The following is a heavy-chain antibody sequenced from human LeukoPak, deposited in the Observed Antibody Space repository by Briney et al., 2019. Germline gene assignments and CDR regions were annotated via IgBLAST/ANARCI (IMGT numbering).Heavy chain of an antibody. CDR1: GGSISSSSYY. D-gene: IGHD2-2*01. J-gene: IGHJ3*02. CDR3: ARDDAASDAFDI. CDR2: IYYSGST. Sequence: PSETPSLTCTVSGGSISSSSYYWGWIRQPPGKGLEWIGSIYYSGSTYYNPSLKSRVTISVDTSKNQFSLKLSSVTAADTAVYYCARDDAASDAFDIWGQGTMVTVSS. V-gene: IGHV4-39*02.